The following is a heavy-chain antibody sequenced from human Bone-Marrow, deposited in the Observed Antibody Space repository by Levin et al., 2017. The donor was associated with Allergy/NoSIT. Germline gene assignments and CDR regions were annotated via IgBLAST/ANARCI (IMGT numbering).Heavy chain of an antibody. D-gene: IGHD6-19*01. J-gene: IGHJ4*02. CDR3: VRAQSGWYAGDY. CDR1: GYTFNTYG. V-gene: IGHV1-18*01. Sequence: PGESLKISCKASGYTFNTYGLSWVRQAPGQGLQWMGWISTYNGNTNYAQEFQGRVTMTTDTSASTAYLELRSLRSDDAAVYYCVRAQSGWYAGDYWGQGTLVTVAS. CDR2: ISTYNGNT.